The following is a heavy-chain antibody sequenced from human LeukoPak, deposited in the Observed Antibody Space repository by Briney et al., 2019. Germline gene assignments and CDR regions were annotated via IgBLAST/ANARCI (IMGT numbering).Heavy chain of an antibody. CDR1: GGTFSSYA. CDR3: ARQMAEEQTAYYYDSSGYYDY. Sequence: SVKVSCKASGGTFSSYAISWVRQAPGQGLEWMGGIIPIFGTANYVQKFQGRVTIAADESTSTAYMELSSLRSEDTAVYYCARQMAEEQTAYYYDSSGYYDYWGQGTLVTVSS. D-gene: IGHD3-22*01. J-gene: IGHJ4*02. CDR2: IIPIFGTA. V-gene: IGHV1-69*13.